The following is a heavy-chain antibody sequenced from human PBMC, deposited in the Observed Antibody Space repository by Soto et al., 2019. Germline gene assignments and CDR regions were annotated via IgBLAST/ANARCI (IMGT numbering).Heavy chain of an antibody. CDR3: ATAGDDYGGNSAFDY. CDR1: GGTFSSYA. CDR2: IIPIFGTA. D-gene: IGHD4-17*01. Sequence: SVKVSCKASGGTFSSYAISWVRQAPGQGLEWMGGIIPIFGTANYAQKFQGRVTITADESTSTAYMELSSLRSEDTAVYYCATAGDDYGGNSAFDYWGQGTLVTVSS. J-gene: IGHJ4*02. V-gene: IGHV1-69*13.